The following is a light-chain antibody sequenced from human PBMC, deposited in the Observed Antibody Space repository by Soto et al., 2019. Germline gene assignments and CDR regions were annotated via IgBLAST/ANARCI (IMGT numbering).Light chain of an antibody. CDR3: SSYTSSSTLDV. CDR2: DVS. V-gene: IGLV2-14*01. CDR1: SRDVGGYNY. J-gene: IGLJ1*01. Sequence: QSALTQPASVSGSPGQSITISCTGTSRDVGGYNYVSWYQQHPGKAPKLMIYDVSNRPSGVSNRFSGSKSGNTASLTISGLQAEDEADYYCSSYTSSSTLDVVGTGTKVTVL.